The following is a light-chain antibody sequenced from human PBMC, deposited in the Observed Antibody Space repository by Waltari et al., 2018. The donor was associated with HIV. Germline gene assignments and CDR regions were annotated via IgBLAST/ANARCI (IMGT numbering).Light chain of an antibody. CDR1: QSVLYSSNNKNY. J-gene: IGKJ3*01. CDR2: LAS. CDR3: QQYYSTPFT. V-gene: IGKV4-1*01. Sequence: DIVMTQSPDSLAVSLGERATINCKSSQSVLYSSNNKNYLAWYQQKPGQPPKLPIYLASTRESGVPDRFSGSGSGTDFPLTISSLQAEDVAVYYCQQYYSTPFTFGPGTKVDIK.